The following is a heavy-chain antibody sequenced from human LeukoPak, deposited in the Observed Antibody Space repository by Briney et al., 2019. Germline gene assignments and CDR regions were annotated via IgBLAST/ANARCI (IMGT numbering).Heavy chain of an antibody. D-gene: IGHD1-26*01. CDR3: ATYSGVHHKTFDD. Sequence: GGSPRLSCAASGFTLSRYWMSWVRQAPGEGPEWVTNIKQDESEKDYADSVRGRFTISRDNAKNTLFLQMNSLRAEDTALYYCATYSGVHHKTFDDWGQGTLVTVSS. CDR1: GFTLSRYW. J-gene: IGHJ4*02. CDR2: IKQDESEK. V-gene: IGHV3-7*03.